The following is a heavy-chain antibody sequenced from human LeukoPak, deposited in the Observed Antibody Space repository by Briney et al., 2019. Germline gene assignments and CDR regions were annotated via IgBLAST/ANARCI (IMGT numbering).Heavy chain of an antibody. CDR2: IYHSGST. V-gene: IGHV4-38-2*02. Sequence: SETLSLTCTVSGYSISSGYYWGWIRQPPGKGLEWIGSIYHSGSTYYNPSLKSRVTISVDTSKNQFSLKLSSVTAADTAVYYCARVSGWFQVTYYFDYWGQGTLVTVSS. J-gene: IGHJ4*02. CDR1: GYSISSGYY. CDR3: ARVSGWFQVTYYFDY. D-gene: IGHD2-15*01.